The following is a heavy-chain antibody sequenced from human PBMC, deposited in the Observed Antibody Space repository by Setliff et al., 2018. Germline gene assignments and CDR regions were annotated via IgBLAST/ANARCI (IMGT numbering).Heavy chain of an antibody. D-gene: IGHD6-19*01. J-gene: IGHJ3*02. CDR2: INPIFGTT. Sequence: ASVKVSCKASGGTFSSNGISWVRQAPGQGLEWMGGINPIFGTTTYAQKFQGRVTITTDESTSTAYMELSGLTSDDTAMYYCARDLIAVAATTAFDIWGQGTMVTVSS. V-gene: IGHV1-69*05. CDR1: GGTFSSNG. CDR3: ARDLIAVAATTAFDI.